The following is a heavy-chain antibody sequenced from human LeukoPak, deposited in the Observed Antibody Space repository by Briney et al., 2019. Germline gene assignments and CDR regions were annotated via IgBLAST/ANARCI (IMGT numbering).Heavy chain of an antibody. CDR3: AKSEVYYFGTSGGFDY. CDR1: GFTFGTFG. Sequence: GSLRLICAASGFTFGTFGMHRFRQAPGKGLEWVAFISYDGSSEYDADSVKGRFTISRDNSENTVYLQMNSLRAEDTAVYYCAKSEVYYFGTSGGFDYWGQGTLVTVSS. J-gene: IGHJ4*02. D-gene: IGHD3-22*01. V-gene: IGHV3-30*18. CDR2: ISYDGSSE.